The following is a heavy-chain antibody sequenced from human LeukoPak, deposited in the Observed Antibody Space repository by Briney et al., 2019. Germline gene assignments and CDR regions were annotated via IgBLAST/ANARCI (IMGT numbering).Heavy chain of an antibody. J-gene: IGHJ4*02. CDR1: GGTFSSYA. Sequence: SVRVSCKASGGTFSSYAISWVRQAPGQGLEWMGRIIPILGIANYAQKFQGRVTITSDKSTSTAYMELSSLRSEDTAVYYCARALTGNDYWGQGTLVTVSS. D-gene: IGHD1-20*01. V-gene: IGHV1-69*04. CDR2: IIPILGIA. CDR3: ARALTGNDY.